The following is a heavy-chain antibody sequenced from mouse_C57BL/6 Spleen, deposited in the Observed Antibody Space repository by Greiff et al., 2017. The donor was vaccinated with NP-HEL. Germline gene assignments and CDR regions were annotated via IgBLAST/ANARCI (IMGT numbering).Heavy chain of an antibody. D-gene: IGHD1-1*01. Sequence: QVQLQQPGAELVKPGASVKLSCKASGYTFTSYWMQWVKQRPGQGLEWIGEIDPSDSYTNYNQKFKGKATLTVDTSFSTAYMQLSSLTSEDSAVYYCARSGTVVARYYFDYWGQGTTLTVSS. V-gene: IGHV1-50*01. CDR2: IDPSDSYT. J-gene: IGHJ2*01. CDR3: ARSGTVVARYYFDY. CDR1: GYTFTSYW.